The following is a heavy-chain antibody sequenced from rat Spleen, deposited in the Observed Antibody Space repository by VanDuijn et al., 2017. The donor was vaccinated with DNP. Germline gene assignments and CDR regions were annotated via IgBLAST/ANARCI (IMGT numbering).Heavy chain of an antibody. J-gene: IGHJ2*01. D-gene: IGHD4-6*01. CDR3: ATWDLDY. CDR2: ISTGGDNT. V-gene: IGHV5S13*01. Sequence: EVQLVESGGGFVQPGRSLKLSCEASGFTFNNHGMAWVRQTPTKGLEWVAFISTGGDNTYYRDSVKGRFTISRDNAKNTQYLQMDSLRSEDTATYYCATWDLDYWGQGVMVTVSS. CDR1: GFTFNNHG.